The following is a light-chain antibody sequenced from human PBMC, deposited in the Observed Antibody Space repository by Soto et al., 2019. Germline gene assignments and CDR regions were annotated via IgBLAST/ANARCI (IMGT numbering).Light chain of an antibody. CDR2: EVT. J-gene: IGLJ2*01. CDR1: TSDVGGYNY. Sequence: QAVVTQYASVSGSPGQSITISCTGTTSDVGGYNYVSWYQQHPAKAPKLLIYEVTNRPSGVSNRFSGSKSGNTASLTISGLQAEDEADYYCSSFTSSSTVIFGGGTQLTVL. CDR3: SSFTSSSTVI. V-gene: IGLV2-14*01.